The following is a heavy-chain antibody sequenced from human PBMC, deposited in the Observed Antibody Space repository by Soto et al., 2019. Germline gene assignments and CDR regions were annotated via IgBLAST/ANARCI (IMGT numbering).Heavy chain of an antibody. J-gene: IGHJ6*02. CDR2: IYYSGST. V-gene: IGHV4-39*01. D-gene: IGHD3-10*01. CDR3: ASLRLVITMVRGVISLYYYYGMDV. Sequence: SETLSLTCAVSGYSISSSSYYWGWIRQPPGKGLEWMGSIYYSGSTYYNPSLKRRVTRSVDTSKNQFSLKLSSVPAADTAVYYCASLRLVITMVRGVISLYYYYGMDVWGQGTMVTVSS. CDR1: GYSISSSSYY.